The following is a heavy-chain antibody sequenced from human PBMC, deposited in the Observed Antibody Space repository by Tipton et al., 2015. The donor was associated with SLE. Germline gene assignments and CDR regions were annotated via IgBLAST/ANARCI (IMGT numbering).Heavy chain of an antibody. CDR1: GFTFSNAW. D-gene: IGHD2-2*01. Sequence: SLRLSCVASGFTFSNAWMSWFRQAPGKGLEWFSAITDSGSDSYYADSVKGRFTISRDNSKNTLHLQMNSLGGEDTAMYYCAKGSAAVRPYYFDYWGQGALVTVSS. V-gene: IGHV3-23*01. CDR2: ITDSGSDS. J-gene: IGHJ4*02. CDR3: AKGSAAVRPYYFDY.